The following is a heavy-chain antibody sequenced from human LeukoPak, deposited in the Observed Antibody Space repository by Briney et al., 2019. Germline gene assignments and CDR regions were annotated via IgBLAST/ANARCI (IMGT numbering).Heavy chain of an antibody. CDR2: ISASRGIT. J-gene: IGHJ6*02. CDR3: AREGGYQYYYAMDV. D-gene: IGHD3-16*01. V-gene: IGHV3-48*04. CDR1: GFNYSSYT. Sequence: GGSLRLSCAASGFNYSSYTMNWVRQAPGMGLEWLSYISASRGITYYADSVKGRFTISRDNAKNSLYLQMSSLRAEDAAVYYCAREGGYQYYYAMDVWGQGTTVTVSS.